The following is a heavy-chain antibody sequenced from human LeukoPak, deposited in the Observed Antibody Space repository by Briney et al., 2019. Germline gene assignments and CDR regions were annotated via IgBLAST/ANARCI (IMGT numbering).Heavy chain of an antibody. Sequence: GASVKVSCKASGGTFSSYAISWVRQAPGQGLEWMGGIIPIFGTANYAQKFQGRVTITTDESTSTAYVELSSLRSEDTAVYYCARGGRFEQLDNWFDPWGQGTLVTVSS. J-gene: IGHJ5*02. V-gene: IGHV1-69*05. CDR2: IIPIFGTA. CDR1: GGTFSSYA. CDR3: ARGGRFEQLDNWFDP. D-gene: IGHD6-6*01.